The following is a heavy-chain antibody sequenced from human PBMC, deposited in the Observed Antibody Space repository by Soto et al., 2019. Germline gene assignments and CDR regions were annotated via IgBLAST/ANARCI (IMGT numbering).Heavy chain of an antibody. J-gene: IGHJ6*03. Sequence: ASVKVSCKASGYTFTSYAMNWVRQAPGQGLEWMGWINTNTGNPTYAQGFTGRFVFSLDTSVSTAYLQICSLKAEDTAVYYCARTLQHYYYYMDVWGKGTTVTVS. CDR1: GYTFTSYA. CDR3: ARTLQHYYYYMDV. D-gene: IGHD2-15*01. CDR2: INTNTGNP. V-gene: IGHV7-4-1*01.